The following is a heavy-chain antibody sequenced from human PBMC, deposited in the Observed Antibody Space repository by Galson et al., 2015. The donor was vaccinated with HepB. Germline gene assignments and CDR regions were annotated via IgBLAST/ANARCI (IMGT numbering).Heavy chain of an antibody. CDR1: GFTFSSFG. Sequence: SLRLSCAASGFTFSSFGMHWVRQAPGKGLEWVAVISYDGSNTYYADSVKGRFTISRDNSKNTLCLQMNSLRAEDTAVYYCARSREIVARGYYMDVWGEGTTVTVSS. CDR2: ISYDGSNT. D-gene: IGHD3-22*01. V-gene: IGHV3-30-3*01. CDR3: ARSREIVARGYYMDV. J-gene: IGHJ6*03.